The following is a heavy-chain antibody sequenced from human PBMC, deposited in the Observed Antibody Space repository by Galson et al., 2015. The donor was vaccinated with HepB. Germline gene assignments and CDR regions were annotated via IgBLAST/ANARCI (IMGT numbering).Heavy chain of an antibody. V-gene: IGHV3-23*01. CDR3: AKSILVRYSYYYYNMDV. Sequence: SLRLSCAASGFTFKNYAMNWVRKAPGKGLEWVSGISVSGGTTYYADSVKGRLTISRDNAENTLYLQMKSLTAEDTAIYYCAKSILVRYSYYYYNMDVWGRGTTVTVSS. D-gene: IGHD4-11*01. J-gene: IGHJ6*02. CDR1: GFTFKNYA. CDR2: ISVSGGTT.